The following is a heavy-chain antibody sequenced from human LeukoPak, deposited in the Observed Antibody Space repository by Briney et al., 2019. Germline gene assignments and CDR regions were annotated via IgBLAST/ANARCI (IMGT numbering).Heavy chain of an antibody. Sequence: PGGSLRLSCAASGFTFTGYAMTWVRQAPGKGLEWVSTTTGSGGSSYYADSVMGRFTISRDNSKNTLFLQMNGLRAADTAVYYCAKGVVVVAASYYYMDVWGKGTTVTVSS. CDR1: GFTFTGYA. J-gene: IGHJ6*03. D-gene: IGHD2-15*01. CDR3: AKGVVVVAASYYYMDV. CDR2: TTGSGGSS. V-gene: IGHV3-23*01.